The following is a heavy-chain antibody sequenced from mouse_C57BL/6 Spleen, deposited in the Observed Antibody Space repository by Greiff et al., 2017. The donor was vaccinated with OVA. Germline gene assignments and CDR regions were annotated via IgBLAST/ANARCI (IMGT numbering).Heavy chain of an antibody. CDR2: ISSGGDSI. CDR3: KRDEASNYGVARYWFDY. D-gene: IGHD1-1*01. J-gene: IGHJ3*01. Sequence: DVKLVESGEGLVKPGGSLKLSCAASGFTFSSYDMSWVRQTPEKRLEWVAYISSGGDSIYYADTVKGRFTISRDNARNTLYLQMSSLKSEDTAMYYGKRDEASNYGVARYWFDYWGQGTLVTVSA. CDR1: GFTFSSYD. V-gene: IGHV5-9-1*02.